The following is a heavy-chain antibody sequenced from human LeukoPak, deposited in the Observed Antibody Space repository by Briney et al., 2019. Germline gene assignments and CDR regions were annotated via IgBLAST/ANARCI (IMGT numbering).Heavy chain of an antibody. CDR2: IYYSGST. Sequence: SETLSLTCTVSGGSISSSTYYWSWIRQPPGKGLEWIGYIYYSGSTSYNPSLKSRVAISVDTSKKQFSLKLSSVTAADTAFYYCARYIVSYPHDAFDIWGQGTMVTVSS. CDR1: GGSISSSTYY. D-gene: IGHD1-26*01. J-gene: IGHJ3*02. CDR3: ARYIVSYPHDAFDI. V-gene: IGHV4-61*01.